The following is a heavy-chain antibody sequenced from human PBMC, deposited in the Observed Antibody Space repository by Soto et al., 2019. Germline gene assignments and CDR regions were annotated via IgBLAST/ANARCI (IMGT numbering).Heavy chain of an antibody. D-gene: IGHD3-10*01. CDR3: AHSSSALRSPVIKLLWALDY. V-gene: IGHV2-5*01. J-gene: IGHJ4*02. CDR1: GFSLSTSGVG. CDR2: IYWNDDK. Sequence: QITLKESGPTLVKPTQTLTLTCTFSGFSLSTSGVGVGWIRQPPGKALEWLALIYWNDDKRYSPSLKSRLTLTKDTSKNQVVLTMTNMDPVDTATYYCAHSSSALRSPVIKLLWALDYWGQGTLVTVSS.